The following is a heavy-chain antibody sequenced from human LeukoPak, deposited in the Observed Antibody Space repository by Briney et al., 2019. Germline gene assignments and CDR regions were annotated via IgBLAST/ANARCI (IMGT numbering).Heavy chain of an antibody. V-gene: IGHV4-34*01. D-gene: IGHD2-21*01. CDR1: GGSFSGYY. Sequence: SETLSFTCAVYGGSFSGYYWSWIRQTPGKGLEWIGEINHSGSTNYNPSLKSRVTISVDTSKNQFSLKLSSVTAADTAVYYCARSVPMRVITDNWGQGTLVTVSS. CDR2: INHSGST. J-gene: IGHJ4*02. CDR3: ARSVPMRVITDN.